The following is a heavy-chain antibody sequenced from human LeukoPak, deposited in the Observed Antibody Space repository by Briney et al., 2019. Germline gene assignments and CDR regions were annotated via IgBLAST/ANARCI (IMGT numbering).Heavy chain of an antibody. CDR2: IRSKAYGGTT. Sequence: GGSLRLSCTASGFTFGDYAMSWVRQAPGKGLEWVGFIRSKAYGGTTEYAASVKGRFTISRDDSKSIAYLQMNSLKTEDTAVYYCTRDGDVEMATIFVYWGQGTLVTVSS. CDR1: GFTFGDYA. D-gene: IGHD5-24*01. CDR3: TRDGDVEMATIFVY. J-gene: IGHJ4*02. V-gene: IGHV3-49*04.